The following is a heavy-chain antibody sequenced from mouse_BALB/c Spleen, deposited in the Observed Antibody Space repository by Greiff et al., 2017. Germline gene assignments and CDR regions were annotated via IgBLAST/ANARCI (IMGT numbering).Heavy chain of an antibody. Sequence: EVQLQQSGAELVKPGASVKLSCTASGFNIKDTYMHWVKQRPEQGLEWIGRIDPANGNTKYDPKFQGKATITADTSSNTAYLQLSSLTSEDTAVYYCARTGLRAEGTISMDYWGQGTSVTVSS. CDR3: ARTGLRAEGTISMDY. CDR2: IDPANGNT. J-gene: IGHJ4*01. V-gene: IGHV14-3*02. CDR1: GFNIKDTY. D-gene: IGHD2-4*01.